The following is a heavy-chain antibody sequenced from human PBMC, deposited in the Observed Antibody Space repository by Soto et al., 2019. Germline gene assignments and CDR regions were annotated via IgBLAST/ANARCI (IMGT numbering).Heavy chain of an antibody. J-gene: IGHJ5*01. D-gene: IGHD6-13*01. CDR2: IHGSGST. CDR1: GASMNSYH. CDR3: ARDQGVAAAGITWFDS. Sequence: PSETLSLTCTVSGASMNSYHWSWIRQPAGKGLEWIGHIHGSGSTNYNPSLKSRVTMSVDTSKNQFSLRLMSLTAADTAVYYCARDQGVAAAGITWFDSWGQGSLVTVSS. V-gene: IGHV4-4*07.